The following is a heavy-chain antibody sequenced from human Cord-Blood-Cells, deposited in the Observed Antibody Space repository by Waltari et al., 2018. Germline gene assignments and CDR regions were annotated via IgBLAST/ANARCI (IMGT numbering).Heavy chain of an antibody. CDR2: INSDGSST. J-gene: IGHJ6*02. CDR3: ARVGRVVYDYYYGMDV. Sequence: EVQLVESGGGLVQPGGSLRLSCAASGFTFSSYWMHWVRQAPGKGLVWVSLINSDGSSTSYADSVKGRFTISRDNAKNTLYLQMNSLRAEDTAVYYCARVGRVVYDYYYGMDVWGQGTTVTVSS. D-gene: IGHD2-8*02. CDR1: GFTFSSYW. V-gene: IGHV3-74*01.